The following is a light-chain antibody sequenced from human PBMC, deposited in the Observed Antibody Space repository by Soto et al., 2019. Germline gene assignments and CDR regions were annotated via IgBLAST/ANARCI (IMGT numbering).Light chain of an antibody. CDR3: TAWDARLNGQV. J-gene: IGLJ2*01. CDR2: SHN. CDR1: SSNIGSHT. Sequence: QSVLTQPPSASGTPGQRVTISCSGSSSNIGSHTVTWYQQVPGTAPKLLIFSHNQRPSGVPDRFSGSKSGTSASLAISGLQSDDEADYYCTAWDARLNGQVFGGGTKVTVL. V-gene: IGLV1-44*01.